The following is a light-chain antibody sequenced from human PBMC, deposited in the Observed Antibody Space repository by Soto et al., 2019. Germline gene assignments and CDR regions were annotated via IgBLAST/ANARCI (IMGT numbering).Light chain of an antibody. J-gene: IGKJ5*01. CDR2: GAS. CDR1: QSVRINY. Sequence: EIVLTQSPGTLSLSPGERATLSCRASQSVRINYLAWYQQKPGQAPRLLIYGASSRATGIADMSSGSGSGTGFTLTISSLEPEDFAVYYCQQHGSSPRVTFGQGTRLEIK. V-gene: IGKV3-20*01. CDR3: QQHGSSPRVT.